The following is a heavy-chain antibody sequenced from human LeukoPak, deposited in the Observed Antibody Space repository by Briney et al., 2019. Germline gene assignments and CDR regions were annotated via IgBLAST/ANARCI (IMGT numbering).Heavy chain of an antibody. CDR1: GGSLSIDTYY. CDR2: MYYSGNT. Sequence: SETLSLTCSVSGGSLSIDTYYWGWIRQPPGKGLEWIGTMYYSGNTDYNPSLKSRVTISVDTSKNQFSLKLNSVTAADTAVYYCARQQGLQNLNFDYWGQGTLVTVSS. CDR3: ARQQGLQNLNFDY. J-gene: IGHJ4*02. D-gene: IGHD4-11*01. V-gene: IGHV4-39*01.